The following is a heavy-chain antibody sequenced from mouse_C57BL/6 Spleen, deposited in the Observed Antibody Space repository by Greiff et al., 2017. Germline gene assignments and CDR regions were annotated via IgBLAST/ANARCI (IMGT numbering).Heavy chain of an antibody. Sequence: VHVKQSGPELVKPGASVKISCKASGYSFTGYYMNWVKQSPEKSLEWIGEINPSTGGTTYNQKFKAKATLTVDKSSSTAYMQLKSLTSEYSAVYYCAMYDYDAYAMDYWGQGTSVTVSS. CDR3: AMYDYDAYAMDY. CDR1: GYSFTGYY. D-gene: IGHD2-4*01. CDR2: INPSTGGT. J-gene: IGHJ4*01. V-gene: IGHV1-42*01.